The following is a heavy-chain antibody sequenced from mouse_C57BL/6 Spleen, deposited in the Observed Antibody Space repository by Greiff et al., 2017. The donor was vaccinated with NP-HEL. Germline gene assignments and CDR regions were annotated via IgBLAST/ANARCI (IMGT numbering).Heavy chain of an antibody. V-gene: IGHV1-55*01. CDR3: GRSGEENYPFAD. D-gene: IGHD2-1*01. CDR2: IYPGSGST. CDR1: GYTFTSYW. Sequence: QVQLQQPGAELVKPGASVNMSCKASGYTFTSYWIPWVKPMPGQGLAWLGDIYPGSGSTNYNEKFKSKATLTVDTSSSTASLQPSSLTSEDPAVFSCGRSGEENYPFADWGRGTLVAVSA. J-gene: IGHJ3*01.